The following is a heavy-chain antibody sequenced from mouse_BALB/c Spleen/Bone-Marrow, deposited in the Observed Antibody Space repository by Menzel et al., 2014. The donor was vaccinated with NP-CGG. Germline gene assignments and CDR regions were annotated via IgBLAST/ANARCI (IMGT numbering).Heavy chain of an antibody. CDR1: GFNIKDTY. CDR3: ARYYYGYYFDY. J-gene: IGHJ2*01. V-gene: IGHV14-3*02. CDR2: IDPANGNT. D-gene: IGHD1-1*01. Sequence: EVKVVEPGAELVKPGASVKLSCTASGFNIKDTYMHWVKQRPEQGLEWIGRIDPANGNTKYDPKFQGKVTITADTSSNTAYLQLSSLTSEDTAVYYCARYYYGYYFDYWGQGTTLTVSS.